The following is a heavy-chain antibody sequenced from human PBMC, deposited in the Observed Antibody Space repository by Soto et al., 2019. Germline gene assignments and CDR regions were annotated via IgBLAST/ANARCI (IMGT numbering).Heavy chain of an antibody. D-gene: IGHD2-21*01. CDR3: ARDVFCGGAPACPDMDV. J-gene: IGHJ6*02. Sequence: ASVKVSCRASGYTFSGYSITWVRQAPGQGLEWMGRISGYNGNTNYARTLRGRLTLTTDTSTSTAYMELRSLTSDDTAVYYCARDVFCGGAPACPDMDVWGQGTTVTVSS. V-gene: IGHV1-18*04. CDR1: GYTFSGYS. CDR2: ISGYNGNT.